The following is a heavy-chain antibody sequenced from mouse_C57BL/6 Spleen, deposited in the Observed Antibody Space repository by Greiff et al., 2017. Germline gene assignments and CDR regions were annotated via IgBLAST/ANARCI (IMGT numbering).Heavy chain of an antibody. CDR2: ISGGGGNT. V-gene: IGHV5-9*01. CDR1: GFTFSSYT. D-gene: IGHD3-2*02. CDR3: ARHGAAQATWAWFAY. J-gene: IGHJ3*01. Sequence: EVKLMESGGGLVKPGGSLKLSCAASGFTFSSYTMSWVRQTPEKRLEWVATISGGGGNTYYPDSVKGRFTISRDNAKNTLYLQMSSLRSEDTALYDGARHGAAQATWAWFAYWGQGTLVTVSA.